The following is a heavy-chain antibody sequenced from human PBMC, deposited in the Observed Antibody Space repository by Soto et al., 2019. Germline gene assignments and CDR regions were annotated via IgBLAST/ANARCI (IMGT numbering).Heavy chain of an antibody. J-gene: IGHJ6*02. CDR2: INPESGGT. D-gene: IGHD2-8*01. Sequence: ASVKVSCKASGYSFTDYHIHWVRQAPGRGLEWLGRINPESGGTSTAQKFQGWVTMTTDTSISTASMELTRLTSDDTAIYYCARGDSTDCSNGVCSFFYNHDMDVWGQGTTVTVS. CDR1: GYSFTDYH. V-gene: IGHV1-2*04. CDR3: ARGDSTDCSNGVCSFFYNHDMDV.